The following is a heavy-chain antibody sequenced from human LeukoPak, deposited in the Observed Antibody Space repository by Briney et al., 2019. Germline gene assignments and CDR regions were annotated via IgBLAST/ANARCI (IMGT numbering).Heavy chain of an antibody. CDR2: IKSKTDGGTT. D-gene: IGHD3-22*01. Sequence: PGWSLRLSCAASGFTFSNAWTNWVRQAPGKGLEWVGRIKSKTDGGTTDYAAPVKGRFTISRDDSKNTLYLQMNSLKTEDTAVYYCTTDYYDSSGYYFDYWGQGTLVTVSS. J-gene: IGHJ4*02. CDR3: TTDYYDSSGYYFDY. V-gene: IGHV3-15*07. CDR1: GFTFSNAW.